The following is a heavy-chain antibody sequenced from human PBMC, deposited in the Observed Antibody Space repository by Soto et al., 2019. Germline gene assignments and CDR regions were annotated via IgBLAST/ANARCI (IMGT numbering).Heavy chain of an antibody. CDR1: GYYFTGYY. V-gene: IGHV1-2*02. Sequence: QVQLVQSGAEMKKPGASVKISCKASGYYFTGYYMHWVRQAPGQGLEWMGWINPNIGVTNYAQRFQGRVTMTRDTSISTAYLEVKRLTSDDTAVYYCATNLFSSTSRGSDFDPWGQGTLVIVSS. J-gene: IGHJ5*02. CDR2: INPNIGVT. D-gene: IGHD2-2*01. CDR3: ATNLFSSTSRGSDFDP.